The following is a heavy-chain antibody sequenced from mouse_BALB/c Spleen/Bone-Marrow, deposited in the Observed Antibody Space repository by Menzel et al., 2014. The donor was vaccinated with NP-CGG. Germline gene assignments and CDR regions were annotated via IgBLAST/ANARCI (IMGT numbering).Heavy chain of an antibody. CDR1: GFSLTSYG. CDR2: IWAGGST. V-gene: IGHV2-9*02. D-gene: IGHD1-1*01. Sequence: QVQLQQSGPGLVSPSQSLSITCTVSGFSLTSYGVHWVRQPPGKGLEWLGVIWAGGSTNYNSALMSRLSISKDNSKSQVFLKMNSLQTDDPAMYYCARDNYGSRVFDYWGRDTTLTVSS. J-gene: IGHJ2*01. CDR3: ARDNYGSRVFDY.